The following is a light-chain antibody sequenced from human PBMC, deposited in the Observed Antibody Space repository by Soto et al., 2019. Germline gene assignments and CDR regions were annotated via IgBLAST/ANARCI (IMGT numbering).Light chain of an antibody. CDR2: GAS. CDR1: QSVSTN. J-gene: IGKJ4*01. Sequence: ETVMTQSPATLSVSPGERATLSCGASQSVSTNLAWYLQKPGQVPRLLIYGASTRASDIPARFSGSGSGTEFTLTISSLQSEDFAVYYCQQYNEWPLTFGGGTKVEIE. V-gene: IGKV3-15*01. CDR3: QQYNEWPLT.